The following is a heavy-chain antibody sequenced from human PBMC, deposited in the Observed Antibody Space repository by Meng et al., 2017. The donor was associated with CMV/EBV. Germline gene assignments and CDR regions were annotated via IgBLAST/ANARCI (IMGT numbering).Heavy chain of an antibody. CDR3: ARIAAAGRFDY. CDR2: IYWDDDK. D-gene: IGHD6-13*01. CDR1: GFSLSTSGVG. J-gene: IGHJ4*02. Sequence: IISKDSGPTLVKPTQTLTLTCTFSGFSLSTSGVGVGLIRQPQGKALEWLALIYWDDDKRYSPSLKSRLTITKDTSKNQVVLTMTNMDPVDTATYYCARIAAAGRFDYWGQGTLVTVSS. V-gene: IGHV2-5*02.